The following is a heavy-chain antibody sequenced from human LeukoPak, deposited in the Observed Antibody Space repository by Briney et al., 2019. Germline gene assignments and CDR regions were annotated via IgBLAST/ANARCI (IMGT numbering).Heavy chain of an antibody. CDR2: ISGSGGRT. V-gene: IGHV3-23*01. J-gene: IGHJ6*03. CDR1: GFTFRSYA. CDR3: AKSPYYYMDV. Sequence: GGSLRLSCAASGFTFRSYAMSWVRQAPGKGLEWVSAISGSGGRTYYADSVKGRFTISRDNSKNTLYLEMKSLRAEDTAVYYCAKSPYYYMDVWGKGTTVTVSS.